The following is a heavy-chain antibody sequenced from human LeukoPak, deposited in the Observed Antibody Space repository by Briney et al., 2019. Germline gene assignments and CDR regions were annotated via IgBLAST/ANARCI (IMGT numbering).Heavy chain of an antibody. V-gene: IGHV3-30*02. J-gene: IGHJ4*02. Sequence: GRSLRLSCAASGFTFSTYGMHWVRQAPGKGLEWLTFIRFDGGNKFYADSVKGRFTISRDNSKNTLYLQMNSLRPEDTAVYYCAKMLVDTVATPFDSWGQGTLVTVSS. CDR2: IRFDGGNK. CDR1: GFTFSTYG. D-gene: IGHD5-12*01. CDR3: AKMLVDTVATPFDS.